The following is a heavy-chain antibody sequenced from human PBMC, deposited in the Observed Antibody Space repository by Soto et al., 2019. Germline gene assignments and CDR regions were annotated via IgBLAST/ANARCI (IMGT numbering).Heavy chain of an antibody. V-gene: IGHV4-4*07. Sequence: QLQLQESGPGLVKPSETLSLTCTVSGGSISPSFYWGWIRQPPGKGLEWIGCIYTSGSTNYNPSLKSRVTMSVDTSKNQFSLKLSSVTAADTAVYYCAARVQRSGYSSSQIDYWGQGTLVTVSS. CDR2: IYTSGST. CDR3: AARVQRSGYSSSQIDY. J-gene: IGHJ4*02. CDR1: GGSISPSFY. D-gene: IGHD6-13*01.